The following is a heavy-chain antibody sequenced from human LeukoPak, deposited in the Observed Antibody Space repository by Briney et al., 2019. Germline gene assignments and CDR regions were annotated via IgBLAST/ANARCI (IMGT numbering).Heavy chain of an antibody. D-gene: IGHD3-10*01. CDR2: IYSSGST. CDR3: ARLKVRGVMIGFDP. V-gene: IGHV4-4*08. Sequence: SETLSLTCSVSGGSISNYFWTWIRQPPGKGLEWIGYIYSSGSTYYNPSLKSRVTISVDTSKNQFSLKLSSVTAADTAVYYCARLKVRGVMIGFDPWGQGTLVTVSS. J-gene: IGHJ5*02. CDR1: GGSISNYF.